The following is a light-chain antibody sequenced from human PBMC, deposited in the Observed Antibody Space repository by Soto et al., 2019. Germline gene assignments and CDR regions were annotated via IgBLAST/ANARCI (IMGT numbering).Light chain of an antibody. CDR3: SSYTSTSTIL. Sequence: QSVLTQPASVSGSPGQSITISCTGTSSDVGAYNLVSWYQHHPGKAPKFMMYEVSYRPPGVSNRFSGSKSGNTASLTISGLQAEDEADYYCSSYTSTSTILFGGGTKVTVL. V-gene: IGLV2-14*01. J-gene: IGLJ2*01. CDR1: SSDVGAYNL. CDR2: EVS.